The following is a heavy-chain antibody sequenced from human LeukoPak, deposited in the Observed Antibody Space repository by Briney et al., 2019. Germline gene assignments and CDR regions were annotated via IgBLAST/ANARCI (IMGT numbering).Heavy chain of an antibody. CDR1: GGSISSSNW. D-gene: IGHD2-15*01. J-gene: IGHJ4*02. V-gene: IGHV4-4*02. Sequence: PSETLSLTCAVYGGSISSSNWWSWARQPPGKGLEWIGEIYYSGRAKYNPSLKSRVSISVDKSKNQFSLELTSVTAADTADYYCARDRGYCDNGSCGDFDSWGQGIQVTVSS. CDR3: ARDRGYCDNGSCGDFDS. CDR2: IYYSGRA.